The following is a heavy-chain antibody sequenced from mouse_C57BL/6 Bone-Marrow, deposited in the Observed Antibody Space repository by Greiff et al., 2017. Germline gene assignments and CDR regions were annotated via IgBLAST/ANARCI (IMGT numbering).Heavy chain of an antibody. V-gene: IGHV1-55*01. J-gene: IGHJ1*03. D-gene: IGHD2-4*01. Sequence: VQLQQSGAELVKPGASVKMSCKASGYTFTSYWITWVKQRPGQGLEWIGDIYPGSGSTNYNEKFKSKATLTVDPSSSTAYMQLSSLTSEDSAVYYCARRLRRPNWYFDVWGTGTTVTVSS. CDR2: IYPGSGST. CDR1: GYTFTSYW. CDR3: ARRLRRPNWYFDV.